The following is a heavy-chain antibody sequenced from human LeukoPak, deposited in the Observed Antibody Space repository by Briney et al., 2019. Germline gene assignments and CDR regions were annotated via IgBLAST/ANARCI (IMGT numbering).Heavy chain of an antibody. V-gene: IGHV4-34*01. CDR3: ARGQYYYDSSGYYHWFDP. D-gene: IGHD3-22*01. Sequence: SETLSLTCAVYGGSFSGYYWSWIRQPPGKGLEWIGEINHSGSTNYNPSLKSRVTISVHTSKNQFSLKLSSVTAADTAVYYCARGQYYYDSSGYYHWFDPWGQGTLVTVSS. CDR1: GGSFSGYY. CDR2: INHSGST. J-gene: IGHJ5*02.